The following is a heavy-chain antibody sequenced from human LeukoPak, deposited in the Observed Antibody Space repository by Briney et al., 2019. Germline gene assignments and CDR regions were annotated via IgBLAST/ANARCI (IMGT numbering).Heavy chain of an antibody. D-gene: IGHD2-15*01. J-gene: IGHJ4*02. Sequence: PGGSLRLSCAASGFIFNKAWLNWVRQAPGKGPEWVGRIKSKNDGGTTDYGSPVKGRFTISRDDSKNTLYLQMNSLITDDTAIYYSTPVMVEDRGFWGQGTLVTVSS. CDR2: IKSKNDGGTT. CDR3: TPVMVEDRGF. CDR1: GFIFNKAW. V-gene: IGHV3-15*01.